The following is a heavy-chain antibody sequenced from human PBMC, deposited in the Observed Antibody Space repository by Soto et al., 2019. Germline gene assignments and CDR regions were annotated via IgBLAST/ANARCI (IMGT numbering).Heavy chain of an antibody. CDR3: ARGGGYSYGYTGY. D-gene: IGHD5-18*01. Sequence: GGSLRLSCVASGFTFRSYWMHWVRQAPGKGLVWVSHINGDGSTTSYADSVKGRFTISRDNAKNTVYLQMNSLRDEDTAVYYCARGGGYSYGYTGYWCQGTLVTVSS. CDR2: INGDGSTT. CDR1: GFTFRSYW. V-gene: IGHV3-74*01. J-gene: IGHJ4*02.